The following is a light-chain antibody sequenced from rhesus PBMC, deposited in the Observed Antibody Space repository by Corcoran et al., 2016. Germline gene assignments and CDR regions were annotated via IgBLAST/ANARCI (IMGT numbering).Light chain of an antibody. CDR2: YAS. J-gene: IGKJ1*01. CDR1: QSVSIN. V-gene: IGKV3-35*01. Sequence: EIVMTQSPATLSLSPGKRATFSVRPSQSVSINLTWYQQKPGKAPRLLSSYASNRATGIPDRFSGSGSGTDFTLTISGLEPEDVGIYYCQQYNNWRTFGQGTKVEIK. CDR3: QQYNNWRT.